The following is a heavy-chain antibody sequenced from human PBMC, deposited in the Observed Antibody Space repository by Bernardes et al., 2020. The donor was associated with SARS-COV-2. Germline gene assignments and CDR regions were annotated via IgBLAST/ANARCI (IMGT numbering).Heavy chain of an antibody. CDR2: ISTGGETT. Sequence: GGSLRLSCAASGFTFGNYAMNWVRQAPGKGLEWVSIISTGGETTYYADSVKGRFTTSRDKSKNTLYFQVNSLRAEDTAVYYCAKGLGGTVPTSRYSDYWGQGTLVTVSS. V-gene: IGHV3-23*01. D-gene: IGHD2-2*01. CDR1: GFTFGNYA. J-gene: IGHJ4*02. CDR3: AKGLGGTVPTSRYSDY.